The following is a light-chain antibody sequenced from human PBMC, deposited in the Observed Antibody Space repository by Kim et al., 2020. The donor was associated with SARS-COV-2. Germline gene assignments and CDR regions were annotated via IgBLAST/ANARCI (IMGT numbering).Light chain of an antibody. CDR3: QSYDSSNWV. Sequence: GKTVPISCTRSSGSIASNYVQWYQQRPGSAPPTVIYEDNQRPSGVPDRFSGSIDSSSNSASLTISGLKTEDEADYYCQSYDSSNWVFGGGTQLTVL. CDR1: SGSIASNY. CDR2: EDN. J-gene: IGLJ3*02. V-gene: IGLV6-57*03.